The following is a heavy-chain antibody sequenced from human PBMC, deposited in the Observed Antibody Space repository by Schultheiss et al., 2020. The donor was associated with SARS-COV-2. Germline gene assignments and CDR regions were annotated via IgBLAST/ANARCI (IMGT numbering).Heavy chain of an antibody. CDR2: ISSNGGST. CDR3: ARAGWGSGWYYFDY. Sequence: GGSLRLSCSASGFTFSSYAMHWVRQAPGKGLEYVSAISSNGGSTYYADSVKGRFTISRDNSKNTLYLQMNSLRAEDTAVYYCARAGWGSGWYYFDYWGQGTLVTVSS. V-gene: IGHV3-64*04. J-gene: IGHJ4*02. CDR1: GFTFSSYA. D-gene: IGHD6-19*01.